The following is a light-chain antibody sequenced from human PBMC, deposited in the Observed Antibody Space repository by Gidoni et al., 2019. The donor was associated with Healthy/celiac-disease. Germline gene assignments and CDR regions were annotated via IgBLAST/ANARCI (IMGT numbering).Light chain of an antibody. CDR1: QSVSSY. V-gene: IGKV3-11*01. CDR3: QQRSNWPPEYT. CDR2: DAS. J-gene: IGKJ2*01. Sequence: EIVLTQSPATLSSSPGERATLPCRASQSVSSYLAWYQQKPGQAPRLLIYDASSRATGIPARFSGSGSGTDFTLTISSLEPEDFAVYYCQQRSNWPPEYTFXQXTKLEIK.